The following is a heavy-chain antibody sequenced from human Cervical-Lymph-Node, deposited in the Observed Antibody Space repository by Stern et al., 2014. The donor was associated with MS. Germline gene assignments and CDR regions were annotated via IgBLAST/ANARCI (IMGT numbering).Heavy chain of an antibody. CDR3: ARMMSVSGIGMDV. CDR1: GGSISSRSNW. V-gene: IGHV4-4*02. CDR2: INQSGTT. D-gene: IGHD3-16*01. J-gene: IGHJ6*02. Sequence: VQLVESGPGLVKPSGTLSLTCAVSGGSISSRSNWWTWVRQPPGKGLEWIGEINQSGTTNYNPYIKSRVTISVDKSKNQFSLKVRSVTAADTAVYYCARMMSVSGIGMDVWGQGTTVTVSS.